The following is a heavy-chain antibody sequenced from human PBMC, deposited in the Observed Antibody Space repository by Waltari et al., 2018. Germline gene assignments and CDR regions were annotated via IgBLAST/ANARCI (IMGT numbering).Heavy chain of an antibody. CDR2: IIPILGIA. V-gene: IGHV1-69*10. CDR3: ARELYSSSTTTAFDI. J-gene: IGHJ3*02. CDR1: GGTFSSYA. D-gene: IGHD6-6*01. Sequence: QVQLVQSGAEVKKPGSSVKVSCKASGGTFSSYAISWVRQAPGQGLEWMGGIIPILGIANDAQEFQGRVTITADKSTSTAYMELSSLRSEDTAVYYCARELYSSSTTTAFDIWGQGTMVTVSS.